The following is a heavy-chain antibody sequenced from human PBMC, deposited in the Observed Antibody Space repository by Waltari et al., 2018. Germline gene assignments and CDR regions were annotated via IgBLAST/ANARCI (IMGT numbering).Heavy chain of an antibody. V-gene: IGHV3-53*01. D-gene: IGHD6-19*01. J-gene: IGHJ6*02. CDR1: GFTVSSNY. CDR2: IYSGGST. Sequence: VQLVESGGGLIQPGGSLRLSCAASGFTVSSNYMRWVRQAPGKGLEWVSVIYSGGSTYYADSVKGRFTISRDNSKNTLYLQMNSLRAEDTAVYYCAREVESSGWYYMDVWGQGTTVTVSS. CDR3: AREVESSGWYYMDV.